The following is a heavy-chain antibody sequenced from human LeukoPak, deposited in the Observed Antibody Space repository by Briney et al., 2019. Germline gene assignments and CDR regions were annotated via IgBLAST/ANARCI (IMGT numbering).Heavy chain of an antibody. CDR2: IYYSGST. Sequence: PSETLSLTCTVSGGSISSGDYYWSWIRQPPGKGLEWIGYIYYSGSTYYNPSLKSRVTISVDTSKNQFSLKLSSVTAADTAVYYCARGGTIFGVVIDYYFDYWGQGTLVTVSS. CDR1: GGSISSGDYY. V-gene: IGHV4-30-4*08. CDR3: ARGGTIFGVVIDYYFDY. D-gene: IGHD3-3*01. J-gene: IGHJ4*02.